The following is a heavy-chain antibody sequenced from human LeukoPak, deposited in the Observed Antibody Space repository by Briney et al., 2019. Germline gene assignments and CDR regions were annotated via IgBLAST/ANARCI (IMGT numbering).Heavy chain of an antibody. Sequence: SQTLSLTCAISGDSVSSNSAAWNWIRQSPSRGLEWLGRTYYRSKWYNDYAVSVKSRITINPDTSKNQFSLQLNSVTPEDTAVYYCARDQAAGTWGYYYYYMDVWGKGTTVTVSS. D-gene: IGHD6-13*01. J-gene: IGHJ6*03. CDR2: TYYRSKWYN. CDR3: ARDQAAGTWGYYYYYMDV. V-gene: IGHV6-1*01. CDR1: GDSVSSNSAA.